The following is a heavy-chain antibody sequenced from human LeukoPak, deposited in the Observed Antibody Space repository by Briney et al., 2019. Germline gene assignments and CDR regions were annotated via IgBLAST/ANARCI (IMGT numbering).Heavy chain of an antibody. CDR3: ARVALDGPEGYMDV. J-gene: IGHJ6*03. CDR2: ISAYNGNT. V-gene: IGHV1-18*01. D-gene: IGHD5-24*01. Sequence: ASVKVSCKASGYTFTSYGISWVRQAPGQGLEWIGWISAYNGNTNYAQKLQGRVTMTTDTSTSTAYMELRSLRSDDTAVYCCARVALDGPEGYMDVWGKGTTVTVSS. CDR1: GYTFTSYG.